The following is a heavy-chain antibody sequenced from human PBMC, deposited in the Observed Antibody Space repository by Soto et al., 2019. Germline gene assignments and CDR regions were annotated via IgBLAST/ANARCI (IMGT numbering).Heavy chain of an antibody. CDR1: GYSFTSDW. D-gene: IGHD2-2*01. CDR2: IYPGDSDT. Sequence: PGESLKISCKGSGYSFTSDWIGWVRQMPGEGLEWMGIIYPGDSDTRYSPSLQGQVTISADKSISTAYLQWSSLKASDTAMYYCARHRDPIPNYYYYGMDVWGQGTTVTVSS. V-gene: IGHV5-51*01. CDR3: ARHRDPIPNYYYYGMDV. J-gene: IGHJ6*02.